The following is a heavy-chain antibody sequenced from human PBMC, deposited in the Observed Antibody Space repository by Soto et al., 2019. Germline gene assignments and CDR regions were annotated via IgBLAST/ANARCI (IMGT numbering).Heavy chain of an antibody. CDR1: GGTFSSYT. V-gene: IGHV1-69*02. J-gene: IGHJ4*02. D-gene: IGHD4-17*01. Sequence: QVQLVQSGAEVKKPGSSVKVSCKASGGTFSSYTISWVRQAPGQGLEWMGRIIPILGIANYAQKFQGRVTITADKSTSTAYMELSSLRSEDTAVYYCARSADNGDYGGYYFDYWGQGTLVTVSS. CDR2: IIPILGIA. CDR3: ARSADNGDYGGYYFDY.